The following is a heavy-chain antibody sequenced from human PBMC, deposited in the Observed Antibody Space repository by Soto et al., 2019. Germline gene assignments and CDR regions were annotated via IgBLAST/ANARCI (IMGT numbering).Heavy chain of an antibody. V-gene: IGHV4-31*03. CDR1: GGSISSGGYY. CDR2: IYYSGST. Sequence: QVQLQESGPGLVKPSQTLSLTCTVSGGSISSGGYYWSWIRQHPGKGLEWIGYIYYSGSTYYNPSLKGRVTIPVDTSTNPFSLKLSSVTAADTAVYYCARVPETAMVSDDWYFDLWGRGPLVTVST. J-gene: IGHJ2*01. CDR3: ARVPETAMVSDDWYFDL. D-gene: IGHD5-18*01.